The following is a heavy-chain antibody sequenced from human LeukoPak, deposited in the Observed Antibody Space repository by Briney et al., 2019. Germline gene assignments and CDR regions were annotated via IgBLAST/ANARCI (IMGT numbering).Heavy chain of an antibody. Sequence: ASVKVSCKGSGYTFTGYYMHWVRQAPGQGLEWMGWINPNSGGTNYAQKFQGRVTMTRDTSISTAYMELSRLRSDDTAVYYCARYYDSSGYYYGGNYFDYWGQGTLVTVSS. CDR3: ARYYDSSGYYYGGNYFDY. J-gene: IGHJ4*02. CDR1: GYTFTGYY. CDR2: INPNSGGT. D-gene: IGHD3-22*01. V-gene: IGHV1-2*02.